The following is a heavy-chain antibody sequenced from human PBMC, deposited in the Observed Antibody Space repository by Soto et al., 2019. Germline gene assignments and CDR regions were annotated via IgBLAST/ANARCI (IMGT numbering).Heavy chain of an antibody. Sequence: HPGGSLRLSCAASGFTFSSYGMHWVRQAPGKGLEWVAVISYDGSNKYYTDSVKGRFIISRDNSENTLYLQMSSLRAEDTAVYYCARDYSYQRSMDVWGQGTTVTVSS. CDR1: GFTFSSYG. CDR2: ISYDGSNK. CDR3: ARDYSYQRSMDV. V-gene: IGHV3-30*03. J-gene: IGHJ6*02. D-gene: IGHD2-15*01.